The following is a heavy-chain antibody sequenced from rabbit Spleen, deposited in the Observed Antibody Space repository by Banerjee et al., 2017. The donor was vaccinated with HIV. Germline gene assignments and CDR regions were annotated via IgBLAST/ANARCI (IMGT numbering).Heavy chain of an antibody. J-gene: IGHJ3*01. CDR1: GISFSSGYD. CDR3: ARDLDTSSGYQLHL. V-gene: IGHV1S45*01. D-gene: IGHD1-1*01. CDR2: IWNGDGST. Sequence: QEQLEESGGGLVMPGASLTVTCKASGISFSSGYDMCWVRQAPGKGLEWIACIWNGDGSTFYANWAKGRFTVSKTSSTTVTLQMTSLTVADTATYFCARDLDTSSGYQLHLWGQGTLVTVS.